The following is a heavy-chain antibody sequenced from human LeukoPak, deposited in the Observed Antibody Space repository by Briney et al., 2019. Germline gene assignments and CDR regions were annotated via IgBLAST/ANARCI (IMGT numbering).Heavy chain of an antibody. D-gene: IGHD2-21*02. CDR1: GYTFTNYA. CDR3: ARDHYHKIHSVMVTAPDY. Sequence: ASVKVSCKASGYTFTNYAISWVRQAPGQGLEWVGWISAYNGNTNYAQKLQGRVTMTTDTSTSTAYMDLRSLRSDDTAVYYCARDHYHKIHSVMVTAPDYWGQGTLVIVSS. CDR2: ISAYNGNT. J-gene: IGHJ4*02. V-gene: IGHV1-18*01.